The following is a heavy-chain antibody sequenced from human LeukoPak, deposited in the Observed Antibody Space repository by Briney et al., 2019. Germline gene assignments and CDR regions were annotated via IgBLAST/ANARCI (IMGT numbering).Heavy chain of an antibody. CDR2: INPSGGST. Sequence: GASVKVSCKASGYTFTSYYMHWVRQAPGQGLEWMGIINPSGGSTSYAQKFQGRVTMTRDMSTCTVYMELSSLRSEDTAVYYCARDLGDFDDYWGQGTLVTVSS. J-gene: IGHJ4*02. CDR1: GYTFTSYY. D-gene: IGHD3-3*01. CDR3: ARDLGDFDDY. V-gene: IGHV1-46*01.